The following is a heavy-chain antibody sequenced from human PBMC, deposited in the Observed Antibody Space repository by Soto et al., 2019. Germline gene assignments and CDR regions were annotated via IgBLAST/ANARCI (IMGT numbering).Heavy chain of an antibody. V-gene: IGHV1-69*13. CDR3: ARGDSSSWSRCYGMDV. CDR1: GGTFSSYA. D-gene: IGHD6-13*01. CDR2: IIPIFGTA. Sequence: SVKVSCKASGGTFSSYAISWVRHAPGQGLEWMGGIIPIFGTANYAQKFQGRVTITADESTSTAYMELSSLRSEDTAVYYCARGDSSSWSRCYGMDVWGQGTSVTVSS. J-gene: IGHJ6*02.